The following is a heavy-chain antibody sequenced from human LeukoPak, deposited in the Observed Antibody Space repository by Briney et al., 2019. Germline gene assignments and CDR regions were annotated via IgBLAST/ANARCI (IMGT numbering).Heavy chain of an antibody. CDR3: ARDSGYYFDY. V-gene: IGHV3-30-3*01. CDR2: ISYDGSNK. Sequence: GGSLRLSCAASGFTFSSYAMHWVRQAPGKGLEWVAVISYDGSNKYYADSVKGRFTIFRDNSKNTLYLQMNSLRAEDTAVYYCARDSGYYFDYWGQGTLVTVSS. CDR1: GFTFSSYA. J-gene: IGHJ4*02.